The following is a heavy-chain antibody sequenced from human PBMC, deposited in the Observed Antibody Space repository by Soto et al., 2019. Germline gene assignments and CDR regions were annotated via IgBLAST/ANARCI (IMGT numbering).Heavy chain of an antibody. CDR2: ISGSGGST. Sequence: EVQLLESGGGLVQPGGSLRLSCAAPGFTFSNYAMNWVRQAPGKGLEWVSVISGSGGSTYYADPVKGRFTISRDNSKNTLYLQMNSLRGEDTAIYYCARRSSGWYFDYWGQGTLVTVSS. CDR3: ARRSSGWYFDY. V-gene: IGHV3-23*01. CDR1: GFTFSNYA. D-gene: IGHD6-19*01. J-gene: IGHJ4*02.